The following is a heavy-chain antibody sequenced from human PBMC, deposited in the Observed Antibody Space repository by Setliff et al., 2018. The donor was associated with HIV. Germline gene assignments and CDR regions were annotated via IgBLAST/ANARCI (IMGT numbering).Heavy chain of an antibody. D-gene: IGHD3-22*01. CDR2: VDPSGGST. V-gene: IGHV1-46*01. Sequence: GASVMVSCKASGYIFTSYYMHWLRQVPGQGLEWKGIVDPSGGSTHYAQKFEGRVTMTRDTSTSTFHMELSSLTSEDRAIYYCARDGRAVTSLMVVVSLKNGMDVWGQGTTVTVSS. CDR1: GYIFTSYY. J-gene: IGHJ6*02. CDR3: ARDGRAVTSLMVVVSLKNGMDV.